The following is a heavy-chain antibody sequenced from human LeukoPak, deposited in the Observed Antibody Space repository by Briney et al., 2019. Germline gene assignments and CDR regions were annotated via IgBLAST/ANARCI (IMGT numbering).Heavy chain of an antibody. J-gene: IGHJ3*02. V-gene: IGHV1-8*01. CDR3: ARSYGDGDAFDI. Sequence: ASVKVSCKASGYTFTSYDINWVRQATGQGLEWMGWMNPNSSNTSYAQKFQGRVTMTRNTSISTAYMELSSLRSEDTAVYYCARSYGDGDAFDIWGQGTMVTVSS. D-gene: IGHD4-17*01. CDR1: GYTFTSYD. CDR2: MNPNSSNT.